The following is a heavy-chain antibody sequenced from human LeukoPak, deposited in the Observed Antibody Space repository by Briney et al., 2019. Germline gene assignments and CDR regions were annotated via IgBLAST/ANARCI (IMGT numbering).Heavy chain of an antibody. CDR2: INHSGST. V-gene: IGHV4-34*01. J-gene: IGHJ5*02. D-gene: IGHD5-12*01. CDR1: GGSFSGYY. CDR3: ARGGMGVGIVATILSAGWFDP. Sequence: SETLSLTCAVYGGSFSGYYWSWIRQPPGKGLEWIGEINHSGSTNYNPSLKSRVTISVDTSKNQFSLKLSSVTAADTAVYYCARGGMGVGIVATILSAGWFDPRGPGTLVTVSS.